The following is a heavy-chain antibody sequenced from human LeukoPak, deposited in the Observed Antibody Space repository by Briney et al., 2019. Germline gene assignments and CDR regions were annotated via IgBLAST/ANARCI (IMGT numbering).Heavy chain of an antibody. J-gene: IGHJ6*02. CDR1: GFTFTTYG. Sequence: PGRSLRLSCAASGFTFTTYGMHWVRQAPGKGLQWVAFIFYDGSLKYYGDSVKGRFSISRDNAKNSLYLQMNSLRAEDTAVYYCARVSGAYYYNYGMDVWGQGTTVTVSS. CDR3: ARVSGAYYYNYGMDV. CDR2: IFYDGSLK. V-gene: IGHV3-33*08. D-gene: IGHD6-25*01.